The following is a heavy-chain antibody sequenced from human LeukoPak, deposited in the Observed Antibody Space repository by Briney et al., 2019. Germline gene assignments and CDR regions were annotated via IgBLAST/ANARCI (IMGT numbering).Heavy chain of an antibody. CDR2: IGWNSDNI. CDR3: ARDRLTGGYGMDV. Sequence: GRSLRLSCVASGFTFYDYAMHWVRQAPGKGLEWVSGIGWNSDNIGYADSVKGRFTISRDNAKNSLYLQMNSLRAEDTAVYYCARDRLTGGYGMDVWGQGTTVTLSS. V-gene: IGHV3-9*01. D-gene: IGHD7-27*01. CDR1: GFTFYDYA. J-gene: IGHJ6*02.